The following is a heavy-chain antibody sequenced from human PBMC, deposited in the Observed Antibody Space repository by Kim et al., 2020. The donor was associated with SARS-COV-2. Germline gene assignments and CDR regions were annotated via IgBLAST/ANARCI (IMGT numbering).Heavy chain of an antibody. D-gene: IGHD3-9*01. J-gene: IGHJ4*02. Sequence: YAQKFQGRVTITADESTSTAYMELSSLRSEDTAVYYCARPLRYFDWSSDYWGQGTLVTVSS. CDR3: ARPLRYFDWSSDY. V-gene: IGHV1-69*01.